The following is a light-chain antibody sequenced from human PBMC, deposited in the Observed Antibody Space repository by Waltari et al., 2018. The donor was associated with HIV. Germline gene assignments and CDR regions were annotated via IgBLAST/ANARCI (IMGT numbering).Light chain of an antibody. Sequence: DIQMTQSPSSLSASVGDRVTITCRASQTISSYLNWYQQKPGKAPMLLIYGASTLHSGVPSRFSGSGSGTDFTLTISSLQPEDFATYYCQQSYSTPRTFGQGTKLENK. CDR1: QTISSY. CDR2: GAS. V-gene: IGKV1-39*01. CDR3: QQSYSTPRT. J-gene: IGKJ2*01.